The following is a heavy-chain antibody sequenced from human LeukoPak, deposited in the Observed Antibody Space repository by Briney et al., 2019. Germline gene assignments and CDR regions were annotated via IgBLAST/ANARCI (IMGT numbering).Heavy chain of an antibody. J-gene: IGHJ6*03. CDR3: TALSNYYDSSGYYHYYYYMDV. D-gene: IGHD3-22*01. Sequence: GGSLRLSCAASEFTFSNAWMSWVRQAPGKGLEWVGRIKSKTDGGTTDYAAPVKGRFTISRDDSKNTLYLQMNSLKTEDTAVYYCTALSNYYDSSGYYHYYYYMDVWGKGTTVTVSS. CDR1: EFTFSNAW. CDR2: IKSKTDGGTT. V-gene: IGHV3-15*01.